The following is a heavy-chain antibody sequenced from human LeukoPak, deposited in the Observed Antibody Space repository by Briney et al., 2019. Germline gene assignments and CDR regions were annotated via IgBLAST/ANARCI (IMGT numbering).Heavy chain of an antibody. CDR1: GYTLTELS. Sequence: ASVKVSCKVSGYTLTELSMHWVRQAPGKGLEWMGGFDPEDGETIYAQKFQGRVTMTEDTSTDIVYMELSSLRSEDTAVYYCASKPGVGQLSFDYWGQGTLVTVSS. D-gene: IGHD6-6*01. CDR3: ASKPGVGQLSFDY. V-gene: IGHV1-24*01. CDR2: FDPEDGET. J-gene: IGHJ4*02.